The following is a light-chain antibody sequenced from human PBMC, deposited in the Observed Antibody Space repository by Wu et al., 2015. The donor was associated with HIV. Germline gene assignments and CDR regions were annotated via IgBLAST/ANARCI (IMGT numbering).Light chain of an antibody. CDR1: QTINNY. J-gene: IGKJ3*01. CDR2: DAS. V-gene: IGKV3-11*01. CDR3: QQRSNWPGVT. Sequence: EIVLTQSPATLSLSPGERATLSCRASQTINNYLAWFQQKPGQPPRLLIYDASNRATGIPARFSGSGSGADFTLTISSLEPEDSAVYYCQQRSNWPGVTFGPGTKVEIK.